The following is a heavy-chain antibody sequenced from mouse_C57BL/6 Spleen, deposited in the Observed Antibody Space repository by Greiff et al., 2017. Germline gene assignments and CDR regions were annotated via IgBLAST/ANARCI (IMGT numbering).Heavy chain of an antibody. V-gene: IGHV14-2*01. J-gene: IGHJ2*01. D-gene: IGHD1-1*01. CDR1: GFNIKDYY. Sequence: VQLQQSGAELVKPGASVKLSCTASGFNIKDYYMHWVKQRTEQGLEWIGRFDPEDGETKYAPTFQGKATITADTSSNTAYLQLSSLTSEDTAVYYCARTTVAGDDWGEGTTLTVSS. CDR3: ARTTVAGDD. CDR2: FDPEDGET.